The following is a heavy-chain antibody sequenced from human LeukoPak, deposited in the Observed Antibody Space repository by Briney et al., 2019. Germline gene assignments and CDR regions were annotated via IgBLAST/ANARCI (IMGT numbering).Heavy chain of an antibody. J-gene: IGHJ3*02. CDR2: ISHRGNT. D-gene: IGHD3-16*01. Sequence: PSETLSLTCGVYGWPFSGYYWSWIRQPPGKGLEWIGEISHRGNTNYNPSLKSRVTISLDTSKKQFSLKVTSVTAADTAVYYCAXEYDTSSTAFDIWGQGTMVTVSS. CDR3: AXEYDTSSTAFDI. CDR1: GWPFSGYY. V-gene: IGHV4-34*01.